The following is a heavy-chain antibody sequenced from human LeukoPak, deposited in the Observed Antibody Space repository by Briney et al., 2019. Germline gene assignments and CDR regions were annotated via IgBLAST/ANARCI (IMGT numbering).Heavy chain of an antibody. D-gene: IGHD1-26*01. CDR2: IYYSGST. CDR3: AREISGGGSYYDY. CDR1: GGSISSHY. J-gene: IGHJ4*02. Sequence: SETLSLTCTVSGGSISSHYWSWIRQPPGKGLEWIGYIYYSGSTNYNPSLKSRVTISVDTSKNQFSLKLSSVTAADTAVYYCAREISGGGSYYDYWGQGTLVTVS. V-gene: IGHV4-59*11.